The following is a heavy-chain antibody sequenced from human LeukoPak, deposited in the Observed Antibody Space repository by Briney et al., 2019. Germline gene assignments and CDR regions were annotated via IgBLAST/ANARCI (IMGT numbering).Heavy chain of an antibody. J-gene: IGHJ6*03. CDR3: ARGIVVVNMDV. CDR2: INPNSDGT. CDR1: GYTFTGYY. V-gene: IGHV1-2*02. D-gene: IGHD2-15*01. Sequence: ASVKVSCKASGYTFTGYYMHWVRQAPGQGLEWMGWINPNSDGTNYAQNFQGRVTMTRDTSISTAYMELSRLRSDDTAVYYCARGIVVVNMDVWGKGTTVTISS.